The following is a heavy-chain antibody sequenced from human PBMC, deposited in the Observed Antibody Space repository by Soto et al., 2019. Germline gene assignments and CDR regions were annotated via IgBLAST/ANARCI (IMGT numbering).Heavy chain of an antibody. Sequence: PGGSLRLSCAASGFTFSSYAMSWVRKAPGKGLEWVSAVSGSGGSTYYADSVKGRFTISRDNSKNTLYLQMNSLRAEDTAVYYSATCSVATRFYYYYYYIDVWGKGTTVTVSS. J-gene: IGHJ6*03. D-gene: IGHD5-12*01. CDR1: GFTFSSYA. CDR2: VSGSGGST. CDR3: ATCSVATRFYYYYYYIDV. V-gene: IGHV3-23*01.